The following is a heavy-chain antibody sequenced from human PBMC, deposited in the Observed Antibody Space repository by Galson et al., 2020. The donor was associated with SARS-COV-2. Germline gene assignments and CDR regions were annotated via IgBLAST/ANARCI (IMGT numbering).Heavy chain of an antibody. D-gene: IGHD5-12*01. J-gene: IGHJ4*02. Sequence: GESLKISCAASGFTFSSYSMNWVRQAPGKGLEWVSAISSSSSYIYYADSVKGRFTISRDNAKNSLYLQMNSLRAEDTAVYYCARVGGYGGNSDFDYWGQGTLVTVSS. V-gene: IGHV3-21*01. CDR2: ISSSSSYI. CDR1: GFTFSSYS. CDR3: ARVGGYGGNSDFDY.